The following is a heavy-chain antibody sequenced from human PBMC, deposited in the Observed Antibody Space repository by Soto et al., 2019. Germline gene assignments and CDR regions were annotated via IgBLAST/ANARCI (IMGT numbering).Heavy chain of an antibody. CDR3: SRFDYGDYFFGY. Sequence: PGGSLRLSCAASGFSFSDYTMNWVRQAPGKGLEWVSAISSSSSDYTFYADSVRGRFTISRDNAKKSLYLQMNSLRAEDTAVYYCSRFDYGDYFFGYWGQGTLVTVSS. V-gene: IGHV3-21*01. CDR2: ISSSSSDYT. D-gene: IGHD4-17*01. CDR1: GFSFSDYT. J-gene: IGHJ4*02.